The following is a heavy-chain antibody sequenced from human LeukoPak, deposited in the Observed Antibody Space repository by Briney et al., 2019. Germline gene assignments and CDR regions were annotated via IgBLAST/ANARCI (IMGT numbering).Heavy chain of an antibody. Sequence: PSETLSLTCTVSGGSISSYYWSWIRQPPGKGLEWIGYIYYSGSTNYNPSLKSRVTISVDTSKNQFSLKLSSVTAADTAVYYCARAPRGYYDAFDPWGQGTLVTVSS. J-gene: IGHJ5*02. CDR2: IYYSGST. D-gene: IGHD3-22*01. CDR1: GGSISSYY. V-gene: IGHV4-59*01. CDR3: ARAPRGYYDAFDP.